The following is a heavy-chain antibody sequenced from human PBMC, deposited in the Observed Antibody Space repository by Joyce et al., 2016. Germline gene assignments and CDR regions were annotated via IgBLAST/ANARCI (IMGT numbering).Heavy chain of an antibody. CDR2: SSADGSKK. V-gene: IGHV3-30*03. CDR1: GFTFSHHA. J-gene: IGHJ4*02. D-gene: IGHD3-16*02. Sequence: QVQLVESGGGVVQPGQSLTLSCVASGFTFSHHAIHWARQPLGRGLEWVAVSSADGSKKFYSDSVRGRFTVFRDDSESEVTLRVTSPTVEDTATYYCARSHSYSMLFGGIVVPVAEVLGDWGQGTLVTVSS. CDR3: ARSHSYSMLFGGIVVPVAEVLGD.